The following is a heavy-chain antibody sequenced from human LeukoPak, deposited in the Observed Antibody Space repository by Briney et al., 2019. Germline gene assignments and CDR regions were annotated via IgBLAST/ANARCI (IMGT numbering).Heavy chain of an antibody. CDR3: VRDDQWAFDI. Sequence: PGVSLRLSGAASGFTFSSYTMNWVRQAQGKGLEWISYFGWSSSTISYADSVRGRFTISRDDAENSLSLQMSSLRAEDTAVYYCVRDDQWAFDIWGQGTMVTVSS. J-gene: IGHJ3*02. CDR2: FGWSSSTI. D-gene: IGHD6-19*01. CDR1: GFTFSSYT. V-gene: IGHV3-48*01.